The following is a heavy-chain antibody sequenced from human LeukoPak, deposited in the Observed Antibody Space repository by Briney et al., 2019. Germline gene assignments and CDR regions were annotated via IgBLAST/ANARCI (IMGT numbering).Heavy chain of an antibody. CDR1: GFTFSSYS. J-gene: IGHJ5*02. V-gene: IGHV3-48*01. Sequence: GESLRLSCGASGFTFSSYSMNWLRQAPGKGLEWVSYISSASNTIYYADSVKGRFTISRDNAKNSLYLQMNSLRAEDTAMYYCARDGWFGDYNWFDPWGQGTLVTVSS. CDR2: ISSASNTI. D-gene: IGHD3-10*01. CDR3: ARDGWFGDYNWFDP.